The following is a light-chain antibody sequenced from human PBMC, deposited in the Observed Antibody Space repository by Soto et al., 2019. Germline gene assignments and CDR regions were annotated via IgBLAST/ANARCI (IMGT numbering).Light chain of an antibody. Sequence: DAQDTPSTSTLSASLVDRANIICGASRSISDWLAWYQQKPGKAPELLIFDASNLKSGVSSRFSGSGSGTEFTLTISRLQPDDVATYYCLQYSSHSWTFGQGTKVDIK. CDR2: DAS. V-gene: IGKV1-5*02. J-gene: IGKJ1*01. CDR3: LQYSSHSWT. CDR1: RSISDW.